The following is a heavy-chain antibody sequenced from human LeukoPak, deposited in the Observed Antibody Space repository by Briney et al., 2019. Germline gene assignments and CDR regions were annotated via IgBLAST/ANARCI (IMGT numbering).Heavy chain of an antibody. D-gene: IGHD3-10*01. J-gene: IGHJ4*02. CDR2: TYYRSKWYN. Sequence: SQTLSLTCAISGDSVSSSTAAWNWIRQYPSRGLEWLGRTYYRSKWYNDYAVSVKSQITINPDTSKNQFSLQLNSVTPEDTAVYYCARGVVRGAAPLYYFDYWGQGTLVTVSS. CDR1: GDSVSSSTAA. V-gene: IGHV6-1*01. CDR3: ARGVVRGAAPLYYFDY.